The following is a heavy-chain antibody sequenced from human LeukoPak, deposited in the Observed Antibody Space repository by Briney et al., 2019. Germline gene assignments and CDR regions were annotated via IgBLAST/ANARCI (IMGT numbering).Heavy chain of an antibody. Sequence: GGSLRLSCSASGFTFSSYGMHWFRQAPGKGLEWVAVISYDGSNKYYADSVKGRFTISRDNSKNTLYLQMNSLRAEDTAVYYCAKSGIAAAGTPFDYWGQGTLVTVSS. CDR1: GFTFSSYG. V-gene: IGHV3-30*18. J-gene: IGHJ4*02. CDR2: ISYDGSNK. CDR3: AKSGIAAAGTPFDY. D-gene: IGHD6-13*01.